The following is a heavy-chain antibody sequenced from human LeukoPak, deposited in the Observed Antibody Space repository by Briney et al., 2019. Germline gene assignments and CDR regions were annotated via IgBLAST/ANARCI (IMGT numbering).Heavy chain of an antibody. CDR3: ASFIVGATPPGAFDI. CDR2: IYHSGST. CDR1: GGSISSGGYY. J-gene: IGHJ3*02. Sequence: SETLSLTCTVSGGSISSGGYYWSWIRQPPGKGLEWIGYIYHSGSTYYNPSLKSRVTISVDRSKNQFSLKLSSVTAADTAVYYCASFIVGATPPGAFDIWGQGTMVTVSS. V-gene: IGHV4-30-2*01. D-gene: IGHD1-26*01.